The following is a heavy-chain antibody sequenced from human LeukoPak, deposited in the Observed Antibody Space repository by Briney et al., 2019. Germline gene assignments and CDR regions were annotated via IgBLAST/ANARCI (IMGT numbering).Heavy chain of an antibody. CDR1: GGSFSGYY. Sequence: SETLSLTCAVYGGSFSGYYWSWICQPPGKGLEWIGEINHSGSTNYNPSLKSRVTISVDTSKNQFSLKLSSVTAADTAVYYCARHRWSTVTTIPWFDPWGQGTLVTVSS. J-gene: IGHJ5*02. CDR3: ARHRWSTVTTIPWFDP. D-gene: IGHD4-17*01. CDR2: INHSGST. V-gene: IGHV4-34*01.